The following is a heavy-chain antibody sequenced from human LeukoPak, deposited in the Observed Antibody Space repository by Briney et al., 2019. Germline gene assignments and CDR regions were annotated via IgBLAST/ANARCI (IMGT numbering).Heavy chain of an antibody. CDR2: IYSGGST. J-gene: IGHJ4*02. Sequence: GGSLRLSCAASGFTVSTNYMSWVRQAPGKGLEWVSVIYSGGSTYYADSVKGRFTISRDNSKNTLYLQMNSLRAEDTAVYYCARGTPQYGSGSYYDYWGQGTLVTVSS. D-gene: IGHD3-10*01. V-gene: IGHV3-53*01. CDR1: GFTVSTNY. CDR3: ARGTPQYGSGSYYDY.